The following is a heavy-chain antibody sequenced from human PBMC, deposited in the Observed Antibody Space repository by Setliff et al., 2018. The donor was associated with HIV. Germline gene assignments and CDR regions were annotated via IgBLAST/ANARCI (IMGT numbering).Heavy chain of an antibody. D-gene: IGHD4-17*01. CDR1: GGSVSNYY. V-gene: IGHV4-4*07. CDR3: ARDPPGYGDSKDY. J-gene: IGHJ4*02. CDR2: INTSGST. Sequence: SETLSLTCAVSGGSVSNYYWTWIRQSAGKGLEWIGHINTSGSTKYNPSLKSRVTMSIDTSKNQFSLKLSSVTAADSGVYYCARDPPGYGDSKDYWGQGTLVTVS.